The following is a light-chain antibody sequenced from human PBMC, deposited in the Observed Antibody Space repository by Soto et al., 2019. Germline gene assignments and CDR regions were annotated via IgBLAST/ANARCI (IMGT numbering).Light chain of an antibody. CDR2: KAS. J-gene: IGKJ1*01. Sequence: DIQVTQSPPTLSAFVGDRVTITCRASQSISTWMAWYQQKPGKAPKLLIYKASTLGTGVPSRFSGSGSGTEFTLTISSLQPDDFATYYCQQYGDFWTFGQGTKVEIK. CDR1: QSISTW. CDR3: QQYGDFWT. V-gene: IGKV1-5*03.